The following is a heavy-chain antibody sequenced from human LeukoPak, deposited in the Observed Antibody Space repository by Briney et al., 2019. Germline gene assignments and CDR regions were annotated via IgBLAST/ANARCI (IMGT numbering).Heavy chain of an antibody. D-gene: IGHD5-24*01. J-gene: IGHJ4*02. V-gene: IGHV3-64D*09. CDR1: GFTFSNYA. Sequence: GGSLRLSCSASGFTFSNYAFHWVRQAPGKGLEYVSAISGSGGDTFYADSVKGRFTISRDNSKNTLYLQMSSLRSDDTAVYYCARGLSLWGREMATIKPSFDYWGQGTLVTVSS. CDR2: ISGSGGDT. CDR3: ARGLSLWGREMATIKPSFDY.